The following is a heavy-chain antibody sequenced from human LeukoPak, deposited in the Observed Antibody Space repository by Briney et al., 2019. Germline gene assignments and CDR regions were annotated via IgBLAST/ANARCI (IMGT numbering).Heavy chain of an antibody. CDR3: ARRGIAVAGKRGGGLDY. D-gene: IGHD6-19*01. CDR1: GFTFSSYS. Sequence: GGSLRLSCAASGFTFSSYSMNWVRQAPGKGLEWVSYISSSSSTIYYADSVKGRFTISRDNAKNSLYLQMNSLRGEDTAVYYCARRGIAVAGKRGGGLDYWGQGTLVTVSS. J-gene: IGHJ4*02. V-gene: IGHV3-48*01. CDR2: ISSSSSTI.